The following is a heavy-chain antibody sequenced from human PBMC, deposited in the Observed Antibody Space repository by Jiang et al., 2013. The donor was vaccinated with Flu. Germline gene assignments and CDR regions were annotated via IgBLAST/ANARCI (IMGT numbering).Heavy chain of an antibody. CDR3: ARVVPPGGESSSWYDLRYYGMDV. CDR2: IFPMFGTA. D-gene: IGHD6-13*01. J-gene: IGHJ6*02. V-gene: IGHV1-69*01. CDR1: GGTFSSYA. Sequence: SGAEVKKPGSSVKVSCKASGGTFSSYALTWVRQAPGQGLEWMGGIFPMFGTANYAQQFQGRVSFTADESTSTAYMELSSLRSEDTAVYYCARVVPPGGESSSWYDLRYYGMDVWGLGTTVTVSS.